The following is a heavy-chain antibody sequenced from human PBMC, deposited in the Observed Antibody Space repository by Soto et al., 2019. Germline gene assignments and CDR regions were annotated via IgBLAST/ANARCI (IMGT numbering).Heavy chain of an antibody. CDR1: GLTFSSYW. V-gene: IGHV3-74*01. Sequence: EVQLVESGGGLVQPGGSLRLSCAASGLTFSSYWMHWVRQAPGKGLVWVSRITSDGSGSDTKYADFVKGRFTISRDNAKNTLYLHMNSLRAEDTAVYYCATLRYSSSWDYWGQGTLVTVSS. J-gene: IGHJ4*02. CDR3: ATLRYSSSWDY. CDR2: ITSDGSGSDT. D-gene: IGHD6-6*01.